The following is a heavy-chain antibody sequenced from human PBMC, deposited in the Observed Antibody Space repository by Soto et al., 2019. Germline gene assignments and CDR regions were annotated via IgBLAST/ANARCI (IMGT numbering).Heavy chain of an antibody. Sequence: ASVKVSCKASGYTFTSYAMHWVRQAPGQRLEWMGWINAGNGNTKYSQKFQGRVTITRDTSASTAYMELSSLRSEDTAVYYCARDVLLWFGESSRYYMDVWGKGTTVTVSS. CDR2: INAGNGNT. CDR3: ARDVLLWFGESSRYYMDV. V-gene: IGHV1-3*01. D-gene: IGHD3-10*01. J-gene: IGHJ6*03. CDR1: GYTFTSYA.